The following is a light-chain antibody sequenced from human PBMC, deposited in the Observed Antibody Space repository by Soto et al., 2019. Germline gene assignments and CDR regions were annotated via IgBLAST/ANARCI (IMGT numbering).Light chain of an antibody. CDR1: QSISSW. J-gene: IGKJ1*01. CDR3: QQYNSYWT. V-gene: IGKV1-5*03. CDR2: KAS. Sequence: DIQMNQSPFTLSAAVGARIAITFRASQSISSWLAWYQQKPGKAPKLLIYKASSLESGVPSRFSGSGSGTEFTLTISSLQPDDFATYYCQQYNSYWTFGQGTKVDIK.